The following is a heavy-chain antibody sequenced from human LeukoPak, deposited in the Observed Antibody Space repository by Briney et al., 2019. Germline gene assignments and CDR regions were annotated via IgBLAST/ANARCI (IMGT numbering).Heavy chain of an antibody. CDR1: GFTFSSYS. V-gene: IGHV3-48*01. J-gene: IGHJ4*02. CDR3: AREGGVGYYDYVWGSKAWSY. CDR2: ISSSSTI. Sequence: GGSLRLSCAASGFTFSSYSMNWVRQAPGKGLEWVSYISSSSTIYYADSVKGRFTISRDNAKNSLYLQMNSLRAEDTAVYYCAREGGVGYYDYVWGSKAWSYWGQGTLVTVSS. D-gene: IGHD3-16*01.